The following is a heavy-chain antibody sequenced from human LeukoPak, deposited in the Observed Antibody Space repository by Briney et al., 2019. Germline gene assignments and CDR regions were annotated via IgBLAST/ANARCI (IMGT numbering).Heavy chain of an antibody. CDR3: ARVFRITMVRSCMDV. Sequence: PGGSLRLSCAASGFTFSSYAMSWVRQAPGKGLEWVSAISGSGGSTYYADSVKGRFTISRDNSKNTLYLQMNSLRAEDTAVYYCARVFRITMVRSCMDVWGQGTTVTVSS. CDR2: ISGSGGST. D-gene: IGHD3-10*01. J-gene: IGHJ6*02. V-gene: IGHV3-23*01. CDR1: GFTFSSYA.